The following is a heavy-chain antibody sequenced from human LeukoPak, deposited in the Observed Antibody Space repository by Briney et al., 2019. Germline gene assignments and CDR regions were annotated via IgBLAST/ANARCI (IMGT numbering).Heavy chain of an antibody. CDR1: GFTFSGYS. V-gene: IGHV3-21*01. CDR3: AREVSEGFDF. J-gene: IGHJ4*02. D-gene: IGHD3-22*01. CDR2: FGTRSTSV. Sequence: GSLRLSCTASGFTFSGYSTNWIRQAPGKGLEWVSSFGTRSTSVYHAGSVKGRFAISRDNAKNSPYLQMNSLRAEDTALYYCAREVSEGFDFWGQGTLVTVSS.